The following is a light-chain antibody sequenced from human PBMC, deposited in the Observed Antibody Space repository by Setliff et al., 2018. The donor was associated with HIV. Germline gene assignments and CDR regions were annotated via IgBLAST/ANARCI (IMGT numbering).Light chain of an antibody. CDR1: SSDVGGYMS. CDR3: CSYAGSDAWM. CDR2: DVT. V-gene: IGLV2-23*02. J-gene: IGLJ3*02. Sequence: QSALAQPASVSGSPGQSITISCTGSSSDVGGYMSVSWYQQHPGEVPKLMIYDVTKRPSGVSNRFSGSKSGSTASLTISGLQTEDEADYYCCSYAGSDAWMFGGGTKVTVL.